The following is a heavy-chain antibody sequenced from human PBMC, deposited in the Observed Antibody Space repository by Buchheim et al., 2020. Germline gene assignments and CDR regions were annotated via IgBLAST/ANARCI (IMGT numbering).Heavy chain of an antibody. D-gene: IGHD3-16*01. CDR3: ARTRLGPNYYYYGMDV. CDR2: INHSGST. V-gene: IGHV4-34*01. Sequence: QVQLQQWGAGLLKPSETLSLTCAVYGGSFSGYYWSWIRQPPGKGLGWIGDINHSGSTNYHPSLKSRFTISVDTSQTQFSLKLSSVTAADTAVYYCARTRLGPNYYYYGMDVCGQGTT. CDR1: GGSFSGYY. J-gene: IGHJ6*02.